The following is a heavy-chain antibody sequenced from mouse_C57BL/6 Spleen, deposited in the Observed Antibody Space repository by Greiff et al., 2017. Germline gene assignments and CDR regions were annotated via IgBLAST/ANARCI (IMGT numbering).Heavy chain of an antibody. D-gene: IGHD2-3*01. CDR3: ARRGYSYAMDY. CDR1: GYTFTCYW. V-gene: IGHV1-52*01. Sequence: VQLQQPGAELVRPGSSVKLSCKASGYTFTCYWMHWVKQRPIQGLEWIGNIDPADSGTHYNQKFKDKATLTVDKSSSTAYMLLSSLTSDDSAVYYCARRGYSYAMDYWGQGTSVTVSS. J-gene: IGHJ4*01. CDR2: IDPADSGT.